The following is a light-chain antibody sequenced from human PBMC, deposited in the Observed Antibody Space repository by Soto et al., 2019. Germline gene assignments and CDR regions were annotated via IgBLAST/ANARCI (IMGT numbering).Light chain of an antibody. CDR1: QNIRNY. CDR3: QQIHCTSSYT. CDR2: AAS. J-gene: IGKJ2*01. V-gene: IGKV1-39*01. Sequence: DIQMTQSPSSLSASVGDRVTITCRASQNIRNYLNWYQQRPGKTPNLLVYAASNLRSGVPSRFSGSGSGTDFTLTISSLQPEDFGTCYCQQIHCTSSYTFGQGSRVDVK.